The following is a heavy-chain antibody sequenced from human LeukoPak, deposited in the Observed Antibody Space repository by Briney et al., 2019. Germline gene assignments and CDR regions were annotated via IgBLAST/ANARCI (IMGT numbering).Heavy chain of an antibody. CDR1: GFTFSSYS. V-gene: IGHV3-21*01. CDR2: ISSSSSYI. CDR3: AKDEYSSGWYSRVIGAFDI. D-gene: IGHD6-19*01. J-gene: IGHJ3*02. Sequence: PGGSLRLSCAASGFTFSSYSMNWVRQAPGKGLEWVSSISSSSSYIYYADSVKGRFTISRDNAKNSLYLQMNSLRAEDTAVYYCAKDEYSSGWYSRVIGAFDIWGQGTMVTVSS.